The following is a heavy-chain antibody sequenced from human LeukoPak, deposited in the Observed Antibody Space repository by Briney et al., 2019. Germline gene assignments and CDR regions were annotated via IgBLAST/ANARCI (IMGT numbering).Heavy chain of an antibody. CDR2: ISIIDGNT. J-gene: IGHJ5*02. V-gene: IGHV1-18*01. CDR1: GYTFTKYG. CDR3: ARDSDTTSGRDP. D-gene: IGHD1-26*01. Sequence: ASVKVSCKAFGYTFTKYGISWVRQAPGQGLEWMGSISIIDGNTNYAQTLQGRVAMTTDTSTNTVYMELKSLRFDDTAVYYCARDSDTTSGRDPWGQGTLVTVSS.